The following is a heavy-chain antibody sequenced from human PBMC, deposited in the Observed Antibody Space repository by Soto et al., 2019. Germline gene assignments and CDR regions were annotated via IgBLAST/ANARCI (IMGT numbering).Heavy chain of an antibody. CDR1: GDTFSRYA. CDR2: IIPVLGKA. CDR3: ARDGTLYDSSAYYYVY. J-gene: IGHJ4*02. V-gene: IGHV1-69*10. Sequence: ASVKVSCKASGDTFSRYAISWVRQAPGQGLEWMGGIIPVLGKANYAEKFQGRVTITADESTSTGYMELRSLTAEDTAVYYCARDGTLYDSSAYYYVYWGQGTLVTVSS. D-gene: IGHD3-22*01.